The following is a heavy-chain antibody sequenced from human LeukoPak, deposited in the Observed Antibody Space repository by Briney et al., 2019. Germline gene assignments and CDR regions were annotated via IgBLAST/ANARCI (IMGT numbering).Heavy chain of an antibody. D-gene: IGHD6-13*01. CDR1: DGSISSSSYY. V-gene: IGHV4-39*01. J-gene: IGHJ6*02. CDR2: IYYSGST. CDR3: ARHEYSSSWYYYYYYYGMDV. Sequence: PSETLSLTCTVSDGSISSSSYYWGWIRQPPGKGLEWIGSIYYSGSTYYNSSLKSRVTISVDTSKNQFSLKLSSVTAADTAVYYCARHEYSSSWYYYYYYYGMDVWGQGTTVTVSS.